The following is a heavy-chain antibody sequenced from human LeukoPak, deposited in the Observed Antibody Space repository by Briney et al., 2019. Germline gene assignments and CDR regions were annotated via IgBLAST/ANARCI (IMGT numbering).Heavy chain of an antibody. J-gene: IGHJ4*02. CDR1: GRSISSSSYY. CDR2: IYYSGST. CDR3: ARSRNYYGSGSYTVLDY. V-gene: IGHV4-39*07. D-gene: IGHD3-10*01. Sequence: SETLSLTCTVSGRSISSSSYYWGWIRQPPGKGREWIGSIYYSGSTYYNPSLKSRVTISVDTSKNQFSLKLSSVTAADTAVYYCARSRNYYGSGSYTVLDYWGQGTLVTVSS.